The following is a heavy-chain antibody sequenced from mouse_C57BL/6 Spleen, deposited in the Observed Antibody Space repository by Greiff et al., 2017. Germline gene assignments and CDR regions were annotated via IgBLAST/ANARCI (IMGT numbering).Heavy chain of an antibody. V-gene: IGHV5-2*01. CDR2: INSDGGST. J-gene: IGHJ3*01. D-gene: IGHD3-2*02. CDR1: EYEFPSHD. CDR3: ARHVRQLRLRGFAY. Sequence: DVMLVESGGGLVQPGESLKLSCESNEYEFPSHDMSWVRKTPEKRLELVAAINSDGGSTYYPDTMERRFIISRDNTKKTLYLQMSSLRSEDTALYYCARHVRQLRLRGFAYWGQGTLVTVSA.